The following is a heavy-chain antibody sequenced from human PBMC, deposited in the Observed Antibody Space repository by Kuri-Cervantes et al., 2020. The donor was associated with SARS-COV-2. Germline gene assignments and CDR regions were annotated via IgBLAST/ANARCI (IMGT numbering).Heavy chain of an antibody. D-gene: IGHD2-8*01. CDR2: IYYSGST. Sequence: GSLRLSCTVSGGSISSYYWSWIRQPPGKGLEWIGYIYYSGSTNYNPSLKSRVTISVDTSKNQFSLKLSSVTAADTAVYYCARGFKQSNGVDYWGQGTLVTVSS. CDR1: GGSISSYY. V-gene: IGHV4-59*12. J-gene: IGHJ4*02. CDR3: ARGFKQSNGVDY.